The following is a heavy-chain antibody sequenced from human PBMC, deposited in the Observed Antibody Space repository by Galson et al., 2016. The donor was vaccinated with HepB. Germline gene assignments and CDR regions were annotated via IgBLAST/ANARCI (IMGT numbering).Heavy chain of an antibody. CDR3: AKDQGRVFSLKPVAALTYYFDY. CDR2: TSYDGSYK. V-gene: IGHV3-30*18. Sequence: SLRLSCAASRFTFSGYGMHWVRQAPGKGLEWVAVTSYDGSYKYYADSVKGRFTISRDNSKNTLYLQMSSLRAEDTAVYYCAKDQGRVFSLKPVAALTYYFDYWGQGTMVTVSS. CDR1: RFTFSGYG. D-gene: IGHD6-13*01. J-gene: IGHJ4*02.